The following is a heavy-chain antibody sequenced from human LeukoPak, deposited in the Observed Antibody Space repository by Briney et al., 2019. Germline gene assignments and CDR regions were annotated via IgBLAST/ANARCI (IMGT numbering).Heavy chain of an antibody. V-gene: IGHV3-23*01. Sequence: PAGSLRLSCAASGFTLSNYAMNWVRQAPGKGLEWVASISCSGGTTYYADSVRGRFTISSDNSKNTLYLQMNSLRAEDTAIYYSAKSRSEVVVAAANYWGQGTLITVSS. CDR2: ISCSGGTT. CDR1: GFTLSNYA. D-gene: IGHD2-15*01. J-gene: IGHJ4*02. CDR3: AKSRSEVVVAAANY.